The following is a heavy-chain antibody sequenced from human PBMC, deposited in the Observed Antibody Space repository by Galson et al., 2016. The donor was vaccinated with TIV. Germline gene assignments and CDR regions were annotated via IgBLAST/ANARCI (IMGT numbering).Heavy chain of an antibody. J-gene: IGHJ6*03. Sequence: LSLTCTVSGGSITTYYWSWVRQPPGKGLEWIGHVYFTGSADYNPSLKSRASISLDTSKNQFSLKLTSVTAADTAVYFCARDKSGFETVDYFYYYMEVWGKGTTVTVSS. D-gene: IGHD5-12*01. CDR3: ARDKSGFETVDYFYYYMEV. V-gene: IGHV4-59*01. CDR2: VYFTGSA. CDR1: GGSITTYY.